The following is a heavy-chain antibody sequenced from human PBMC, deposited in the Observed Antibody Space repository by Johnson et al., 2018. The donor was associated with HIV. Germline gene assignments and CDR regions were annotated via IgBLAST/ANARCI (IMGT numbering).Heavy chain of an antibody. CDR3: ARFMGSTWSDASDI. CDR1: GFTFSDFY. J-gene: IGHJ3*02. Sequence: QVQLVESGGGLVQPGGSLRLSCAASGFTFSDFYMSWIRQAPGKGLEWVSYISTSGSNIYYADSVRGRFTISRDNAKNSLYLQMNFLRPEDTAVYYCARFMGSTWSDASDIWGQGTMVTVSS. D-gene: IGHD1-26*01. CDR2: ISTSGSNI. V-gene: IGHV3-11*04.